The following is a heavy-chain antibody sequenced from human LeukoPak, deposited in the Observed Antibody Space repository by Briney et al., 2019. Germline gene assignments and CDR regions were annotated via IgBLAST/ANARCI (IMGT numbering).Heavy chain of an antibody. CDR1: GGSISSSTYY. CDR2: IYYSGST. CDR3: ARDQRGLGPGDY. D-gene: IGHD3-16*01. V-gene: IGHV4-39*02. J-gene: IGHJ4*02. Sequence: IPSETLSLTCTVSGGSISSSTYYWGWIRQPPGKGLEWIGTIYYSGSTYYNLSLKSRVTMSVDASKNQFSLKLSSVTAADTAVYYCARDQRGLGPGDYWGQGTLVTVSS.